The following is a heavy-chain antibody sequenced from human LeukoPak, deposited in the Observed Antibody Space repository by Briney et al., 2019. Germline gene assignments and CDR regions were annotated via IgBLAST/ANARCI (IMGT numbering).Heavy chain of an antibody. V-gene: IGHV4-34*01. CDR1: GGSFSGYY. CDR2: INHSGST. CDR3: ARSSPVGSNPVH. J-gene: IGHJ4*02. Sequence: SETLSLTCAVYGGSFSGYYWSWIRQPPGKGLEWIGEINHSGSTNYNPSLKSRVTISVDTSKSQFSLKLSSVTAADTAVYYWARSSPVGSNPVHWGQGTLVTVSS. D-gene: IGHD3-10*01.